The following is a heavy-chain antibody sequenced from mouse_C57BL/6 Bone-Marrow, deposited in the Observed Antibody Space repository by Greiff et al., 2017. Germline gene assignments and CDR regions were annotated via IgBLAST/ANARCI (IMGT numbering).Heavy chain of an antibody. CDR3: AIWYLLKDY. CDR1: GYTFTSYW. CDR2: IHPTSGST. D-gene: IGHD1-1*01. J-gene: IGHJ2*01. Sequence: VQLQQPGAELVKPGASVKLSCKASGYTFTSYWMHWVKQRPGQGLEWIGMIHPTSGSTNYNEKFKSKAPLTVDKSSSTAYMQLSSLASEDSAVYYCAIWYLLKDYWGQGTTLTVSS. V-gene: IGHV1-64*01.